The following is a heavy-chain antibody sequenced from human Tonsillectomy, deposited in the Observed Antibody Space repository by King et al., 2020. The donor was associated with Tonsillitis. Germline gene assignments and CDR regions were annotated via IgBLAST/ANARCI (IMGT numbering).Heavy chain of an antibody. J-gene: IGHJ4*02. CDR3: ARETTGSYYFDY. CDR2: ISTSGSTI. Sequence: DVQLVESGGGLVQPGGSLRLSCAASGFSFSSYSMNWVRQAPGKGLEWVSCISTSGSTIYYADSMKGRFTISRDNAKNLLYLQINSLRAEDTAVYFCARETTGSYYFDYWGQGTLVTVSS. D-gene: IGHD3-10*01. V-gene: IGHV3-48*04. CDR1: GFSFSSYS.